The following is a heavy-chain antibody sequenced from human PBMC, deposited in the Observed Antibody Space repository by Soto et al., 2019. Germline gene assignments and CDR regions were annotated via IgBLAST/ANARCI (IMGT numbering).Heavy chain of an antibody. J-gene: IGHJ4*02. D-gene: IGHD2-8*01. CDR3: ARGLIRFYNFLSFDS. V-gene: IGHV1-18*01. CDR1: GYTFTSYG. Sequence: QVHLVQSGAEVKKPGASVNVSCKASGYTFTSYGVTWVRQAPGQGLEWMGWISTYNGYTKHAQKYQGRVTMTTDTSTNTAYMELTNLRSDDAALYYCARGLIRFYNFLSFDSWGQGTLVIVSS. CDR2: ISTYNGYT.